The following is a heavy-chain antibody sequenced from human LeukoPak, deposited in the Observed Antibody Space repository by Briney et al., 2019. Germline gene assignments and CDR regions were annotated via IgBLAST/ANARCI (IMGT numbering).Heavy chain of an antibody. Sequence: SVKVSCKASGGTFSSYAISWVRQAPGQGLEWTGGIIPIFGTANYAQKFQGRVTITADESTSTAYMELSSLRSEDTAVYYCAGRRDGYNGLAFDYWGQGTLVTVSS. J-gene: IGHJ4*02. CDR1: GGTFSSYA. D-gene: IGHD5-24*01. CDR3: AGRRDGYNGLAFDY. CDR2: IIPIFGTA. V-gene: IGHV1-69*13.